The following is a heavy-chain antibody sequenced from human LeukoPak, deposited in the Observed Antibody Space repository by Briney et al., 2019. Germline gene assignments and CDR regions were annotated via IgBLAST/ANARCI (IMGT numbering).Heavy chain of an antibody. J-gene: IGHJ5*02. D-gene: IGHD5-24*01. V-gene: IGHV3-23*01. Sequence: GGSLRLSCAASGFTFNNYAMTWVRQAPGQGLEWVSAIRSSGATTYYADSVKGRFTISRDNSKNTLYLQMNSLRAEDTAVYYCARDARRDGYNRNWFDPWGQGTLVTVSS. CDR1: GFTFNNYA. CDR3: ARDARRDGYNRNWFDP. CDR2: IRSSGATT.